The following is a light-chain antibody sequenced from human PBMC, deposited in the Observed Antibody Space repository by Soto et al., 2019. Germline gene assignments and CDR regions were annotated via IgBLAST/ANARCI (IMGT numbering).Light chain of an antibody. Sequence: EVVLTQSPATLSLSPGDRATLSCRASQSLTNNLVWYQQKAGQAPRLLIYDASNRAAGIPARFSGSGSGTDFTLTISSLEPEDFAVYYCQQSINWPLTFGGGTKVEIK. CDR1: QSLTNN. CDR2: DAS. CDR3: QQSINWPLT. V-gene: IGKV3-11*01. J-gene: IGKJ4*01.